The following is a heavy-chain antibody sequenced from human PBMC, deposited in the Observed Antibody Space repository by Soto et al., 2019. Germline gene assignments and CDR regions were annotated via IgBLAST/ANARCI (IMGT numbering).Heavy chain of an antibody. V-gene: IGHV1-18*01. Sequence: QVQLVQSGAEVKKPGASVKVSCKASGYTFSSYAISWVRQAPGQGLEWMGWIITYNGNTNYAQKLPGTVTMTTDTPTTTAYMDLGGLRTGDTAVDYCASTGPAVGYWGQRTPVSVSS. CDR1: GYTFSSYA. CDR2: IITYNGNT. J-gene: IGHJ4*02. CDR3: ASTGPAVGY.